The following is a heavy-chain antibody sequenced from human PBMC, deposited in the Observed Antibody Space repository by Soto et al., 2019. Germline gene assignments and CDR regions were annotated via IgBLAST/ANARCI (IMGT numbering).Heavy chain of an antibody. CDR2: IYPGDSET. CDR3: ARFSQDGTFLFDP. Sequence: GESLKISCKGSGYSFTIYWIAWVRQMPGKGLECMGIIYPGDSETRYSPSFQGQVAISADKSISTAYLQWSSLKASDTAMYYCARFSQDGTFLFDPWGQGTLVTVSS. CDR1: GYSFTIYW. V-gene: IGHV5-51*01. D-gene: IGHD1-1*01. J-gene: IGHJ5*02.